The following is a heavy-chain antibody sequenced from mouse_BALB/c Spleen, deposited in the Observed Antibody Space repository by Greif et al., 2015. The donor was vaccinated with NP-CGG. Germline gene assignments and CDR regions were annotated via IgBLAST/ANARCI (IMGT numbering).Heavy chain of an antibody. CDR3: ARLYGNSIFAY. D-gene: IGHD2-10*02. CDR2: ISYGGST. V-gene: IGHV3-2*02. CDR1: GYSITSDYA. J-gene: IGHJ3*01. Sequence: VQLKESGPGLVKPSQSLSLTCTVTGYSITSDYAWNWIRQFPGNKLEWMGYISYGGSTSYNPSLKSRISITRDTSKNQFFLQLNSVTTEDTATYYCARLYGNSIFAYWGQGTLVTVSA.